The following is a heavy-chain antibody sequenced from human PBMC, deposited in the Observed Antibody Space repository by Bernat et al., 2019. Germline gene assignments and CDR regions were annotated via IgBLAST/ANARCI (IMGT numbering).Heavy chain of an antibody. Sequence: EVQLVETGGGLIQPGGSLRLSCAASGFTVSSNFMSWVRQAPGKGLEWVSVIYSGGRTYYADSVKGRFTISRDNSKNTLHLQMNSLRAEDTAVYYCARDSSPTTVTTFGDAFDIWGQGTMVTVSS. J-gene: IGHJ3*02. V-gene: IGHV3-53*02. CDR3: ARDSSPTTVTTFGDAFDI. CDR2: IYSGGRT. CDR1: GFTVSSNF. D-gene: IGHD4-11*01.